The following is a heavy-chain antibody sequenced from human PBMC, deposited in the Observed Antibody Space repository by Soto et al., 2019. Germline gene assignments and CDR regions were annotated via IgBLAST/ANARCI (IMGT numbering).Heavy chain of an antibody. V-gene: IGHV3-74*01. CDR1: GFTFSTYW. CDR2: INTDGSTT. CDR3: ARDRDTYGLNFFDY. D-gene: IGHD5-18*01. J-gene: IGHJ4*02. Sequence: HLGGSLRLSCSASGFTFSTYWMHWVRQAPGKGLVWVSRINTDGSTTTYADSVKGRFTISRDNAKNTLYLQMNSLRAEDTAVYYCARDRDTYGLNFFDYWGQGTLVTVSS.